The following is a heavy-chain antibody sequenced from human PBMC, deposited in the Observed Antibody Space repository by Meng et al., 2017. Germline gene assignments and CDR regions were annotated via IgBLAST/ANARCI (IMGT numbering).Heavy chain of an antibody. D-gene: IGHD3-10*01. V-gene: IGHV4-34*01. CDR3: ARKFTMVRGIYNWFDP. CDR2: INHSGST. J-gene: IGHJ5*02. Sequence: VSHKRVGAGVLKPSGTLSVACAVYGRHCSCFYWSWIRQPPGKGLGWIGEINHSGSTNYNPYLKSRVTISVDTSKIQFSLKLSSVTAADTAVYYCARKFTMVRGIYNWFDPWGQGTLVTVSS. CDR1: GRHCSCFY.